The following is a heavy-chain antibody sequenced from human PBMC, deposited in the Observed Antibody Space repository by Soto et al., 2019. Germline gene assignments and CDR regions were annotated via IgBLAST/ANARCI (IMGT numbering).Heavy chain of an antibody. CDR3: AHSDCSGGSCYIGSGVN. V-gene: IGHV2-5*01. Sequence: QITLKESGPPLVKPTQTLTLTCTFSGFSLNVSGVGVAWIRQPPGKALEWLALVFWNDNKRYSLSLKSRLTITKDTSKNQVVLTMTNMDPVDTATYYCAHSDCSGGSCYIGSGVNWGQGTLVTVSS. J-gene: IGHJ4*02. CDR2: VFWNDNK. CDR1: GFSLNVSGVG. D-gene: IGHD2-15*01.